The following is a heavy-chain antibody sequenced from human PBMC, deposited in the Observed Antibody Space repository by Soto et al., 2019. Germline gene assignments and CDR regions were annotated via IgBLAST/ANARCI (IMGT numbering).Heavy chain of an antibody. CDR1: GFTFSSYA. J-gene: IGHJ4*02. V-gene: IGHV3-30-3*01. CDR3: ARDQGGELLRGFDY. Sequence: GGSLRLSCAAPGFTFSSYARHWVRQAPGKGLEWVAVISYDGSNKYYADSVKGRFTISRDNSKNTLYLQMNSLRAEDTAVYYCARDQGGELLRGFDYWGQGTLVTVSS. D-gene: IGHD3-10*01. CDR2: ISYDGSNK.